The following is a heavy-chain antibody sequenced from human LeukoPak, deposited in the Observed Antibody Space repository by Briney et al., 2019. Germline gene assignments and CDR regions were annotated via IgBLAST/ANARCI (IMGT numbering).Heavy chain of an antibody. J-gene: IGHJ4*02. D-gene: IGHD4-17*01. V-gene: IGHV3-53*01. CDR3: ARVVFGDYLDY. CDR1: GFTVSSNY. CDR2: IYSGGST. Sequence: GGSLRLSCAASGFTVSSNYMSWVRQAPGKGLEWVSVIYSGGSTYYADSVKGRFTTSRDNSKNTLYLQMNSLRAEDTAVYYCARVVFGDYLDYWGQGTLVTVSS.